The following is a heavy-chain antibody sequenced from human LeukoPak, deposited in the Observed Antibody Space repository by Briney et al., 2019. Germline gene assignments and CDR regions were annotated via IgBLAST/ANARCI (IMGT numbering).Heavy chain of an antibody. V-gene: IGHV3-30*02. Sequence: PGGSLRLSCAASGFSFSGNAMHWARQAPGKGLEWVAFIPFDRSDKYYAGSVKGRFTISRDNSKNTLYLQMNSLRAEDTATYYCAKDYYWSWDYWGQGTLVTVSS. CDR1: GFSFSGNA. CDR3: AKDYYWSWDY. CDR2: IPFDRSDK. D-gene: IGHD2-8*01. J-gene: IGHJ4*02.